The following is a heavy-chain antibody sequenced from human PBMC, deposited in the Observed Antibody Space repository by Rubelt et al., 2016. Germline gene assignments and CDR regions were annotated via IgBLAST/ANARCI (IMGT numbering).Heavy chain of an antibody. CDR2: IYYSGST. CDR1: GGSISSSSYY. D-gene: IGHD2-15*01. Sequence: QLQLQESGPGLVKPSETLSLTCTVSGGSISSSSYYWGWIRQPPGKGLEWIGSIYYSGSTYYNPALKCGVTISVDSSKNQFSLKLSSVTAADTAVYYWARDSVEAGRRGFDYWGQGTLVTVSS. CDR3: ARDSVEAGRRGFDY. V-gene: IGHV4-39*07. J-gene: IGHJ4*02.